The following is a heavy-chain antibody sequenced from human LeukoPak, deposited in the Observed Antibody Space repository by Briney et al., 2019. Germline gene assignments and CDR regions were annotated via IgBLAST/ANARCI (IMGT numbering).Heavy chain of an antibody. CDR3: AITMSHAFHI. CDR2: IYSGGDT. J-gene: IGHJ3*02. V-gene: IGHV3-53*01. Sequence: GGSLRLSCAASGFIFSSYGMNWVRQAPGKGLEWVSFIYSGGDTSYADSVKGRFTISRDNSKNTLYLQMNSLRAEDTAVYYCAITMSHAFHIWGQGTMVTVSS. CDR1: GFIFSSYG. D-gene: IGHD3-22*01.